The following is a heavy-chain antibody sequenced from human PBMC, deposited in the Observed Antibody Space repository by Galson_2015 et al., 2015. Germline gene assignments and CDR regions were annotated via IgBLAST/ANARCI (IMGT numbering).Heavy chain of an antibody. CDR1: GGSISSSY. CDR2: TYSRGST. D-gene: IGHD2/OR15-2a*01. CDR3: AGNFNDGTTYVAYAFDM. V-gene: IGHV4-59*01. Sequence: SETLSLTCTVSGGSISSSYWNWIRQPPGKGLEWIGYTYSRGSTNYNPSLKSRVTISLDASKNQFSLELSSVTAADTAIYYCAGNFNDGTTYVAYAFDMWGPGTMVTVSS. J-gene: IGHJ3*02.